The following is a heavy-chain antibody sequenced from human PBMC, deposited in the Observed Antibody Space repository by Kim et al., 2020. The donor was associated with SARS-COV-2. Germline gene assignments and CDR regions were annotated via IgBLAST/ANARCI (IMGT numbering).Heavy chain of an antibody. CDR1: GFTFSSYE. D-gene: IGHD2-21*02. J-gene: IGHJ4*02. Sequence: GGSLRLSCAASGFTFSSYEMNWVRQAPGKGLEWVSYISSSGSTIYYADSVKGRFTISRDNAKNSLYLQMNSLRAEDTAVYYCARTYCGGDCYLFYFDYWGQGTLVTVSS. V-gene: IGHV3-48*03. CDR2: ISSSGSTI. CDR3: ARTYCGGDCYLFYFDY.